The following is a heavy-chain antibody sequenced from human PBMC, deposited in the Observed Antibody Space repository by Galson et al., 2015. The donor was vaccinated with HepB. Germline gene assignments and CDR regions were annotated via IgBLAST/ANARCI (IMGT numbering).Heavy chain of an antibody. J-gene: IGHJ4*02. D-gene: IGHD5-12*01. CDR2: ISYDGSNK. CDR3: AKDQGYSGYDCDY. V-gene: IGHV3-30*18. Sequence: SLRLSCAASGFTFSSYGMHWVRQAPGKGLEWVAVISYDGSNKYYADSVKGRFTISRDNSKNTLYLQMNSLRAEDTAVYYCAKDQGYSGYDCDYWGQGTLVTVSS. CDR1: GFTFSSYG.